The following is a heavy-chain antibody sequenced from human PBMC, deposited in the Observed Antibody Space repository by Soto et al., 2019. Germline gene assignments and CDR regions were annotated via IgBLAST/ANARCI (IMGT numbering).Heavy chain of an antibody. CDR2: IYHSGST. CDR3: ARGGIAAGFDY. D-gene: IGHD6-13*01. CDR1: GGSISSGGYS. V-gene: IGHV4-30-2*01. J-gene: IGHJ4*02. Sequence: KLSETLSLTCAVSGGSISSGGYSWSWIRQPPGKGLEWIGYIYHSGSTYYNPSLKSRVTISVDRSKNQFSLKLSSVTAADTAVYYCARGGIAAGFDYWGQGTLVTVS.